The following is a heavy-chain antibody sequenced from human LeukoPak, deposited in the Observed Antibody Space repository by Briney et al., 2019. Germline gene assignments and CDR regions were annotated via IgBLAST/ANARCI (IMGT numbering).Heavy chain of an antibody. CDR1: GFTFNDYW. J-gene: IGHJ4*02. Sequence: GGSLRLSCAASGFTFNDYWMSWVRQAPGKGLEWVADIKQDGNDQKYVDSVKGRFTISRDNTKNSLYLQVNSLRAEDTAVYYCARPALVGEIFEYWGQGTLVTVSS. CDR2: IKQDGNDQ. V-gene: IGHV3-7*01. CDR3: ARPALVGEIFEY. D-gene: IGHD1-26*01.